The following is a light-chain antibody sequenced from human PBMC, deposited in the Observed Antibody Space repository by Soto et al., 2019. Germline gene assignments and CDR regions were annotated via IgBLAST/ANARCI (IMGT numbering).Light chain of an antibody. CDR1: QGISSY. J-gene: IGKJ5*01. V-gene: IGKV1-9*01. CDR2: AAS. CDR3: QQLNSYPIT. Sequence: IQLTQSPSSLSASLGDRVTLSCRASQGISSYLAWYQQKPGKAPKLLIYAASTLQSGVPSRFSGSGSGTDFTLTISSLQPEDFATYYCQQLNSYPITFGQGTRLEIK.